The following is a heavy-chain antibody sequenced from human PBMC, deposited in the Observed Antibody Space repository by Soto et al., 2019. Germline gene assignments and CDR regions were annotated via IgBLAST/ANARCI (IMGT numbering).Heavy chain of an antibody. CDR1: GFTFSSYS. J-gene: IGHJ3*02. Sequence: EVQLVESGGGLVKPGGSLRLSCAASGFTFSSYSMNWVRQAPGKGLEWVSSISSSSSYIYYADSVKGRFTISRDNAKNSLYLQMNSLRAEDTAVYYCAREGPTVTTYPCDAFDIWGQGTMVTVSS. CDR2: ISSSSSYI. D-gene: IGHD4-17*01. CDR3: AREGPTVTTYPCDAFDI. V-gene: IGHV3-21*01.